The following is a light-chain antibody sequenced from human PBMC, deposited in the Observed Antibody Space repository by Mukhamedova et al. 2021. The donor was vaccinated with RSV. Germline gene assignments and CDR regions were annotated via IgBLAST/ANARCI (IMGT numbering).Light chain of an antibody. J-gene: IGKJ1*01. CDR3: QQYNTYWT. CDR2: KAS. V-gene: IGKV1-5*03. Sequence: WYQRRVHGKAPKLLIYKASSLDSGVPSRFSGSGSGTEFTLTITSLQPDDSATYYCQQYNTYWTFGQGTKVEIK.